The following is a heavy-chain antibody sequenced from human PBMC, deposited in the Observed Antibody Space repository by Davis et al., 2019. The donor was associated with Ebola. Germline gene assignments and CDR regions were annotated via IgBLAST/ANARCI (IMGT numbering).Heavy chain of an antibody. CDR1: GFTFSSYW. CDR2: IKQDGSEK. V-gene: IGHV3-7*03. Sequence: GESLKISCAASGFTFSSYWMSWVRQAPGKGLEWVANIKQDGSEKYYVDSVKGRFTISRDNAKNSLYLQMNSLRAEDTAVYYCARDYSGIVGAGEFDYWGQGTLVTVSS. D-gene: IGHD1-26*01. CDR3: ARDYSGIVGAGEFDY. J-gene: IGHJ4*02.